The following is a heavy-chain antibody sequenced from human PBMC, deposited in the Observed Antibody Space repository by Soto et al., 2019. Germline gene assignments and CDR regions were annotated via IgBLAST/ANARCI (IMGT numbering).Heavy chain of an antibody. D-gene: IGHD5-18*01. J-gene: IGHJ6*02. CDR1: GYTFTGYY. CDR2: INPNSGGT. Sequence: ASVKVSCKASGYTFTGYYMHWVRQAPGQGLEWMGWINPNSGGTNYAQKLQGRVTMTTDTSTSTAYMELRSLRSDDTAVYYCARDIPGYNYYYYYGMDVWGQGTTVTVS. V-gene: IGHV1-2*02. CDR3: ARDIPGYNYYYYYGMDV.